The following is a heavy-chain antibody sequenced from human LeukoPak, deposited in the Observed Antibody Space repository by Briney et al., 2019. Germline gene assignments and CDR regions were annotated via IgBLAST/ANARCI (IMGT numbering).Heavy chain of an antibody. CDR1: GGSISSGGYY. Sequence: SQTLSLTCTVSGGSISSGGYYWSRIRQHPGKGLGWIGYIYYSGSTYYSPSLKSRVTISVETSKNHFSLTLSSVTAADTAVYYCARTGGYYFDYWGQGTLVTVSS. CDR3: ARTGGYYFDY. V-gene: IGHV4-31*03. CDR2: IYYSGST. J-gene: IGHJ4*02.